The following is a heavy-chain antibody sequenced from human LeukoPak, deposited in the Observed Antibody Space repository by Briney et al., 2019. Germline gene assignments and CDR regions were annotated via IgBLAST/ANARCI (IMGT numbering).Heavy chain of an antibody. J-gene: IGHJ4*02. Sequence: PGGSLRLSCAASGFTFSDYYMSWIRQAPGKGLEWVSYISSSGSTIYYADSVKGRFTISRDNAKNSLYLQMNSLRAEDTAVYYCARDTRYYYDSSGYFDYWGQGTLVTVSS. CDR2: ISSSGSTI. V-gene: IGHV3-11*04. D-gene: IGHD3-22*01. CDR1: GFTFSDYY. CDR3: ARDTRYYYDSSGYFDY.